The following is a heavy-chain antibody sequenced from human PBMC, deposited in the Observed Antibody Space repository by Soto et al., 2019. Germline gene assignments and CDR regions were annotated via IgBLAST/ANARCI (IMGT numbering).Heavy chain of an antibody. J-gene: IGHJ6*03. D-gene: IGHD6-13*01. V-gene: IGHV4-59*01. Sequence: SETLSLTCTVSGGSISSYYWSWIRQPPGKGLEWIGSIYYSGSTTYNPSLKSRVPIAADTSTNKFSLKLSSWPVADTAGHYFGRLWYSQQLVPNYYYYYYMDVWGKGTTVTVSS. CDR1: GGSISSYY. CDR3: GRLWYSQQLVPNYYYYYYMDV. CDR2: IYYSGST.